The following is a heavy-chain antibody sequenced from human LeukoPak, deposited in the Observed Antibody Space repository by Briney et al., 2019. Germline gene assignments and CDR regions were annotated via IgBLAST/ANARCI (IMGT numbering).Heavy chain of an antibody. CDR3: TTGSSGWYYYW. CDR2: IKSKTDGGTT. D-gene: IGHD6-19*01. V-gene: IGHV3-15*01. CDR1: EVTLSAYG. J-gene: IGHJ4*02. Sequence: GGSLGLTCAASEVTLSAYGMNWVRQAPGKGLEWVGRIKSKTDGGTTDYAAPVKGRFTISRDDSKNTLYLQMNSLKTEDTAVYYCTTGSSGWYYYWGGQGTLVTVSS.